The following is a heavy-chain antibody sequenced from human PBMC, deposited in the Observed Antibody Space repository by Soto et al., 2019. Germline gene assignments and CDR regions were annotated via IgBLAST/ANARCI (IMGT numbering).Heavy chain of an antibody. J-gene: IGHJ5*01. Sequence: QVQLQESGPGLVRPSQTLSLTCDISGDSVSSSSVTWNWIRQSPSRGLEWLGRTYYRSRWYKDYAESVKSRIIINPDTSKNQFSLHLNSVTPDDTAVYYCVRLIGNSWLDFWGQGTLVTVSS. V-gene: IGHV6-1*01. D-gene: IGHD1-26*01. CDR1: GDSVSSSSVT. CDR3: VRLIGNSWLDF. CDR2: TYYRSRWYK.